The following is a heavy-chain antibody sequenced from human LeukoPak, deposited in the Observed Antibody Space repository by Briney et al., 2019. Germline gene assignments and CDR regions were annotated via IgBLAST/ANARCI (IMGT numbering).Heavy chain of an antibody. CDR1: GYTFTSYA. Sequence: ASVKVSCKASGYTFTSYAMNWVRQAPGQGLEWMGWINPNSGGTKYAQKFQARVTMTRDTSVSTLYMELSRLKSDDTAIYYCARAPHYNTLTGDRLFDYWGQGTLVTVSS. D-gene: IGHD3-9*01. J-gene: IGHJ4*02. V-gene: IGHV1-2*02. CDR3: ARAPHYNTLTGDRLFDY. CDR2: INPNSGGT.